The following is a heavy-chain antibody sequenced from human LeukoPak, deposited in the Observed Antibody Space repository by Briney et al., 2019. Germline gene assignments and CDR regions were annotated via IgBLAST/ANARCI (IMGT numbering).Heavy chain of an antibody. CDR1: GFTFSAYA. V-gene: IGHV3-64D*09. D-gene: IGHD1-1*01. CDR2: ISNDRSRS. CDR3: VKITSVTGGDC. J-gene: IGHJ4*02. Sequence: PWGSLSLSCSASGFTFSAYAMYWVRQAPGKGLEYVSGISNDRSRSVYADSVKGRFTISRDNSKNTLYLQMSSLRAEDTALYYCVKITSVTGGDCWGQGTRLTVSS.